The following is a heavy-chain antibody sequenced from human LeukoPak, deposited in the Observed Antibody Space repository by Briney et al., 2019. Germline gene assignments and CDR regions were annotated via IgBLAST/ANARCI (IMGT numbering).Heavy chain of an antibody. Sequence: GGSLRLSCAASGFTFNNYAMSWVRQAPGKGLEWVSAISGSGGSTYYADSVKGRFTISRDYSKNTLYLQMNSLRAEDTAVYYCAKGAYCGGDCYSYFDYWGQGTLVTVSS. V-gene: IGHV3-23*01. D-gene: IGHD2-21*02. CDR2: ISGSGGST. CDR1: GFTFNNYA. CDR3: AKGAYCGGDCYSYFDY. J-gene: IGHJ4*02.